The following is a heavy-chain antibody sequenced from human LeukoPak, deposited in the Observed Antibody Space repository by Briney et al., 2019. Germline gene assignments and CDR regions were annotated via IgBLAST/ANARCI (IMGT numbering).Heavy chain of an antibody. Sequence: ASVKVSCKASGGTFSSYAISWVRQAPGQGLEWMGWINPNSGGTNYAQKFQGRVTMTRDTSISTAYMELSRLRSDDTAVYYCARAPWETGTTDWGQGTLVTVSS. D-gene: IGHD1-7*01. J-gene: IGHJ4*02. CDR2: INPNSGGT. CDR3: ARAPWETGTTD. CDR1: GGTFSSYA. V-gene: IGHV1-2*02.